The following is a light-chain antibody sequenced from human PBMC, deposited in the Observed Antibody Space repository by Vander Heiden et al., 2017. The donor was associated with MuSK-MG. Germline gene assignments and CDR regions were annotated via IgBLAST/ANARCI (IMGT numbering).Light chain of an antibody. V-gene: IGLV4-60*02. J-gene: IGLJ2*01. CDR2: LENSGRY. CDR1: SGHTAYS. Sequence: QPVLPQSSSASASLGSSVTLTCILSSGHTAYSIAWHQQQPGKAPRYLMKLENSGRYNKGSRVPDRFSGSSSVADSYLTISNLQVEDEADYYCETWDSDTSVFGGGTKLTVL. CDR3: ETWDSDTSV.